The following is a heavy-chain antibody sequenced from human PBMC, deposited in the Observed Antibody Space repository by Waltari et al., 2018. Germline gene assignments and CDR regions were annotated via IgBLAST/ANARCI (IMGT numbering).Heavy chain of an antibody. CDR2: INPSGGST. V-gene: IGHV1-46*01. CDR3: ARKGRQLVPFDY. CDR1: GYTFTSYY. J-gene: IGHJ4*02. Sequence: QGQLVQSGAEVKKPGASVKESCKASGYTFTSYYLHWVRQAPGQGLEWMGIINPSGGSTSYAQHFQGRVTMTRDTSTSTVYMELSSLRSEDTAVYYCARKGRQLVPFDYWGQGTLVTVSS. D-gene: IGHD6-6*01.